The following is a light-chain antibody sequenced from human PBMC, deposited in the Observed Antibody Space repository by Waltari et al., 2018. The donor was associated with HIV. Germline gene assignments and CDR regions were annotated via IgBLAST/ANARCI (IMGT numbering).Light chain of an antibody. V-gene: IGLV2-14*01. CDR1: SSDVGGYNY. CDR3: SSFTSSSPFGWV. J-gene: IGLJ3*02. CDR2: DVS. Sequence: QSALTQPASVSGSPGQSITISCTGTSSDVGGYNYVSWYQQHPGKAPKLMIYDVSKRPSGVSNRFSGSKSGNTASLTISGLQAEDEADYYCSSFTSSSPFGWVFGGGTKLTVL.